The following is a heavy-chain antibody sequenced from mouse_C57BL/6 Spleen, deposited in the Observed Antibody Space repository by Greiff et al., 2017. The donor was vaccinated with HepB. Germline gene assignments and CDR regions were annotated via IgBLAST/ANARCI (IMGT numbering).Heavy chain of an antibody. CDR3: ARGLWLGYFDY. J-gene: IGHJ2*01. V-gene: IGHV1-61*01. CDR1: GYTFTSYW. CDR2: IYPSDSET. Sequence: QVQLKQPGAELVRPGSSVKLSCKASGYTFTSYWMDWVKQRPGQGLEWIGNIYPSDSETHYNQKFKDKATLTVDKSSSTAYMQLSSLTSEDSAVYYCARGLWLGYFDYWGQGTTLTVSS. D-gene: IGHD2-2*01.